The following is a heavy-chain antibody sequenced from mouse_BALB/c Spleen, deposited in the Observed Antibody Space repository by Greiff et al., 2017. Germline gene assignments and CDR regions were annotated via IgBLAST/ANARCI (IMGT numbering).Heavy chain of an antibody. CDR3: TRDGNYDY. CDR2: ISSGGSYT. J-gene: IGHJ2*01. V-gene: IGHV5-6-4*01. D-gene: IGHD2-1*01. Sequence: EVQRVESGGGLVKPGGSLKLSCAASGFTFSSYTMSWVRQTPEKRLEWVATISSGGSYTYYLDSVKGRFTISRDNAKNTLYLQMSSLKSEDTAMYYCTRDGNYDYWGQGTTLTVSS. CDR1: GFTFSSYT.